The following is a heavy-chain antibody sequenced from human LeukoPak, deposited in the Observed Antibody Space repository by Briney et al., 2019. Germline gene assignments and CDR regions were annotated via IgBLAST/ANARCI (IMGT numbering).Heavy chain of an antibody. CDR2: ISYSGST. Sequence: SETLSLTCSFSRGSIRGYYWSWIRQPPGKGLEWIGYISYSGSTIYNPSLMSRVTISVDTSKSLFSLRLTSVTAADTAMYWCAGDYHTSGRGNAFDIWGQGTMVTVSS. V-gene: IGHV4-59*01. CDR3: AGDYHTSGRGNAFDI. D-gene: IGHD3-10*01. CDR1: RGSIRGYY. J-gene: IGHJ3*02.